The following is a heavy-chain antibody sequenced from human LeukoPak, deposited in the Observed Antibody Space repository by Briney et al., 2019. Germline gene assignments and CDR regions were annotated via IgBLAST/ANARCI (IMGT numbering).Heavy chain of an antibody. CDR3: ARRGVGGNWFDP. V-gene: IGHV3-7*01. CDR2: IKQDGTEK. CDR1: RFTFSSYW. J-gene: IGHJ5*02. Sequence: PGGSLRLSCAASRFTFSSYWMDWVRQAPGKGLEWVANIKQDGTEKYYVDSVKGRFTISRDNAKNSLYLQMNTLRAEDTAVYYCARRGVGGNWFDPWGQGTLVTVSS. D-gene: IGHD5-12*01.